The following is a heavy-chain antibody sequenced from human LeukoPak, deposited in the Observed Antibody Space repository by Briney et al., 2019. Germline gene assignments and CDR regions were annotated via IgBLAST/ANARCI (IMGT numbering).Heavy chain of an antibody. CDR1: GGSISSSSYY. J-gene: IGHJ4*02. V-gene: IGHV4-39*07. CDR3: ARARTAVTDLWY. CDR2: IYYSGST. D-gene: IGHD4-17*01. Sequence: PSETLSLTCTVSGGSISSSSYYWGWIRQPPGKGLEWIGSIYYSGSTYYNPSLKSRVTISVDTSKNQFSLKLNSVTAADTAVYYCARARTAVTDLWYWGQGTLVTVSS.